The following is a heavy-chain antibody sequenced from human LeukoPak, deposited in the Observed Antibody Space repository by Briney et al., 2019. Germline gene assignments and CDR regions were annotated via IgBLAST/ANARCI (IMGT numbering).Heavy chain of an antibody. CDR1: GASISGSGYY. V-gene: IGHV4-39*01. CDR3: VKSGGYGLIDY. D-gene: IGHD6-19*01. Sequence: SETLSLTCAVSGASISGSGYYLGWIRQPPGRGLGWIRNIYYTGSTYYNASLQSRVTISIDMSKNQFSLRLSSVTAADTAMYYCVKSGGYGLIDYWGQGTLVTVSS. CDR2: IYYTGST. J-gene: IGHJ4*02.